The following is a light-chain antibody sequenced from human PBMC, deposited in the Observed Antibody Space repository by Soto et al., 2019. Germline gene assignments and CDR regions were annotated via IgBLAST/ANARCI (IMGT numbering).Light chain of an antibody. Sequence: IHMTQSPSSLSDSVGDGVTITCRASQSISSYVSGYQQKPGKAPKLLIYAASRLQSGVPSRFSGSRSGTDFTLTISSLQPEDFATYYCQQSYSRVTFGQGTKVDIK. J-gene: IGKJ1*01. V-gene: IGKV1-39*01. CDR2: AAS. CDR3: QQSYSRVT. CDR1: QSISSY.